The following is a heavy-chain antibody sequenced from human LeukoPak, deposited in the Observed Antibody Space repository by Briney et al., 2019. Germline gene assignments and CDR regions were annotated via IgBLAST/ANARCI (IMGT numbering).Heavy chain of an antibody. CDR2: IHDGGST. Sequence: GRSLRLSCAASRFTVSSNYMSWVRQAPGKGLEWVSVIHDGGSTYYADSVKGRFTISRDNSKNTVYLQMNSLRAGDTAVYYCARTHPTGYFDYWGQGTLVTVSS. CDR3: ARTHPTGYFDY. CDR1: RFTVSSNY. V-gene: IGHV3-53*01. J-gene: IGHJ4*02. D-gene: IGHD1-14*01.